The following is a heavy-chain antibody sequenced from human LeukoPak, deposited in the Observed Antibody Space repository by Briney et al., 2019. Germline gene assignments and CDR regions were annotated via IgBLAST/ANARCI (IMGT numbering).Heavy chain of an antibody. Sequence: GGSLRLSCAASGITFSGAWMHWVRQAPGKGLVWVSRINDDGSFRRYANSVKGRFTISRDNARNTLFLQMDSLRAEDTAVYYCARVSGPGMNEYYHLWGQGTLVTVSS. V-gene: IGHV3-74*01. CDR3: ARVSGPGMNEYYHL. D-gene: IGHD3-10*01. CDR2: INDDGSFR. CDR1: GITFSGAW. J-gene: IGHJ1*01.